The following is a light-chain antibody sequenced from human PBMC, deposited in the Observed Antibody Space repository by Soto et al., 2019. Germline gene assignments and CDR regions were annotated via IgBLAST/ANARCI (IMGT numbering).Light chain of an antibody. V-gene: IGKV3-20*01. CDR3: QQYGASRWT. Sequence: EIVLTQSPGTLSLSPGERATLSCRASQNVASAYLAWYQHKPGQAPRLLIYGASSRATGVPDRISGWGSGADFTLTISRLEPEDFAVYYCQQYGASRWTCGQGTKV. CDR1: QNVASAY. J-gene: IGKJ1*01. CDR2: GAS.